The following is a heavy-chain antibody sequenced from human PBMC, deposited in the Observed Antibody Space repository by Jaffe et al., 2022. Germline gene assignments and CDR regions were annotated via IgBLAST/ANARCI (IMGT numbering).Heavy chain of an antibody. CDR2: IRSKPCGGTT. V-gene: IGHV3-49*04. J-gene: IGHJ4*02. CDR3: TRAVHCSGGCCYFEYFDY. D-gene: IGHD2-15*01. Sequence: EVQLVESGGGLVQPGRSLRLSCTASGFTFGDYAMGWVRQAPGKGLEWVGFIRSKPCGGTTEYAASVKGRFTISKDDSKSIAYLQMNSLKTEDTAVYYCTRAVHCSGGCCYFEYFDYWGQGTLVTVSS. CDR1: GFTFGDYA.